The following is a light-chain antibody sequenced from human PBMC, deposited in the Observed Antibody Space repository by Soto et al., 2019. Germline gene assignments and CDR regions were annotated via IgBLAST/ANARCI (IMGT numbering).Light chain of an antibody. J-gene: IGKJ1*01. CDR3: QQYYSTPRT. Sequence: DIVMTQSPDSLAVSLGERATINCKSSQSVLYSSNNKNYLAWYQQKLGQPPKLLIYWASSRESGVTDRFSGSGSGTDFTLTISSLQAEDVAVYYCQQYYSTPRTFGQGTKVDIK. CDR1: QSVLYSSNNKNY. CDR2: WAS. V-gene: IGKV4-1*01.